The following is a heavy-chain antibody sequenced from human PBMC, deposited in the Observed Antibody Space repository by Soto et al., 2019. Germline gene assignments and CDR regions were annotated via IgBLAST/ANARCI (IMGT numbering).Heavy chain of an antibody. D-gene: IGHD2-15*01. CDR3: ARGKRLLQH. V-gene: IGHV4-34*01. Sequence: QVQLQQWGAGLLKPSETLSLTCAVYGGSFSGYYWSWLRQPPGKGLEWIGEINHSGSTNYNPSLRSRVSIAVEPSKNQFSPEQSPVTAAVTAVYYCARGKRLLQHWGQGTLVNVSS. CDR1: GGSFSGYY. J-gene: IGHJ1*01. CDR2: INHSGST.